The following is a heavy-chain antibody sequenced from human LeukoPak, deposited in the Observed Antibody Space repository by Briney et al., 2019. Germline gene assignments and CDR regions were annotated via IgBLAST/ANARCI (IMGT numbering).Heavy chain of an antibody. CDR1: GGSVTTHSYH. D-gene: IGHD3-3*01. CDR3: ARHQGTIFGVVTDPANWFDP. V-gene: IGHV4-39*01. CDR2: ISYSGTT. Sequence: SETLSLTCSVSGGSVTTHSYHWGWIRQPPGKGLEWTASISYSGTTYNSSSLKSRITISLDTSNNQVTLKLRSVTAADTAVYYCARHQGTIFGVVTDPANWFDPWGQGTLVTVSS. J-gene: IGHJ5*02.